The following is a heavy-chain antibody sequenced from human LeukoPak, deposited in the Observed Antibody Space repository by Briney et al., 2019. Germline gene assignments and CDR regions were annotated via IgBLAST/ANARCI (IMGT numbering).Heavy chain of an antibody. J-gene: IGHJ4*02. Sequence: VASVKVSCKASGGTFSSYAISWVRQAPGQGLEWMGGIIPIFGTANYAQKFQGRVTITADESTSTAYMELSSLRSEDTAVYYCARDYDYNYFDYWGQGTLVTVSS. CDR2: IIPIFGTA. CDR1: GGTFSSYA. V-gene: IGHV1-69*01. D-gene: IGHD4-11*01. CDR3: ARDYDYNYFDY.